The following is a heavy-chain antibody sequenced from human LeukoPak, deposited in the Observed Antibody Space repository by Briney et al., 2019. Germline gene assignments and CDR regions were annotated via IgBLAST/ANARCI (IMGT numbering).Heavy chain of an antibody. CDR3: AKDSYANYYYGMDV. CDR1: GFTFDDYA. Sequence: GGSLRLSCAASGFTFDDYAMHWVRQAPGKGLEWVSGISWNSGSIGYADSMKGRFTISRDNAKNSLYLQMNSLRAEDTALYYCAKDSYANYYYGMDVWGQGTTVTVSS. CDR2: ISWNSGSI. V-gene: IGHV3-9*01. D-gene: IGHD2-2*01. J-gene: IGHJ6*02.